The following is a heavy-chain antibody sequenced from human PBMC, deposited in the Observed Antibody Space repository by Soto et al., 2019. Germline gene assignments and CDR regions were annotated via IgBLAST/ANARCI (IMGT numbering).Heavy chain of an antibody. Sequence: PGGSLRLSCAASGFTFSSYGMHWVRQAPGKGLEWVAVISYDGSNKYYADSVKGRFTISRDNSKNTLYLQMNSLRAEDTAVYYCANLVVVPAAEYFHDAFDIWGQGTMVTVSS. V-gene: IGHV3-30*18. D-gene: IGHD2-2*01. CDR1: GFTFSSYG. J-gene: IGHJ3*02. CDR3: ANLVVVPAAEYFHDAFDI. CDR2: ISYDGSNK.